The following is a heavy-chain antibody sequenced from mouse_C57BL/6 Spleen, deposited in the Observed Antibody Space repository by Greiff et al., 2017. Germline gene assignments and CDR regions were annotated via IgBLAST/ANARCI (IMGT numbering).Heavy chain of an antibody. Sequence: QVQLKESGAELARPGASVKLSCKASGYTFTSYGISWVKQRTGQGLEWIGEIYPRSGNTYYNEKFKGKATLTADKSSSTAYMELRSLTSEDSAVYFCAYSNSPYYFDYWGQGTTLTVSS. CDR1: GYTFTSYG. CDR2: IYPRSGNT. J-gene: IGHJ2*01. V-gene: IGHV1-81*01. CDR3: AYSNSPYYFDY. D-gene: IGHD2-5*01.